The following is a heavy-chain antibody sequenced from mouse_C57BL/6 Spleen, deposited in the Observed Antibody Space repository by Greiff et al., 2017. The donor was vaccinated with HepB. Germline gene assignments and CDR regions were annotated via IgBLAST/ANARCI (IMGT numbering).Heavy chain of an antibody. CDR2: INPNNGGT. D-gene: IGHD1-1*01. CDR3: SRNYYGSPAMDY. CDR1: GYTFTDYN. J-gene: IGHJ4*01. V-gene: IGHV1-22*01. Sequence: EVQLQQSGPELVKPGASVKMSCKASGYTFTDYNMHWVKQSHGKSLEWIGYINPNNGGTSYNQKFKGKATLTVNKSSSTAYMELRSLTSEDSAVYYCSRNYYGSPAMDYWGQGTSVTVSS.